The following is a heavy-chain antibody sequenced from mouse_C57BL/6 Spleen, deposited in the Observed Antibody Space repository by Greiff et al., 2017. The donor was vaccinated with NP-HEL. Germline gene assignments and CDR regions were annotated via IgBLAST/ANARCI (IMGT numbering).Heavy chain of an antibody. CDR3: APYAMDD. J-gene: IGHJ4*01. V-gene: IGHV14-3*01. Sequence: VQLQQSVAELVRPGASVKLSCTASGFNIQNTYMHWVKQRPEQGLAWIGRIDPANGNTKYAPKFQGKATITADTSSNTAYLQLSSLTSEDTAIYYCAPYAMDDWGQGTSVTVSS. CDR2: IDPANGNT. CDR1: GFNIQNTY.